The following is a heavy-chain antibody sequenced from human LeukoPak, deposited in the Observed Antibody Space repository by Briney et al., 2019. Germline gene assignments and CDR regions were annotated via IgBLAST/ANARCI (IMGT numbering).Heavy chain of an antibody. D-gene: IGHD3-22*01. Sequence: GGSLRLSWAASGFTFSSYAMHWVRQAPGKGLEWVAVISYDGSNKYYADSVKGRFTISRDNSKNTLYLQMNSLRAEDTAVYYCARDGYYYDSSGYYYNYFQHWGQGTLVTVSS. CDR1: GFTFSSYA. CDR3: ARDGYYYDSSGYYYNYFQH. CDR2: ISYDGSNK. V-gene: IGHV3-30-3*01. J-gene: IGHJ1*01.